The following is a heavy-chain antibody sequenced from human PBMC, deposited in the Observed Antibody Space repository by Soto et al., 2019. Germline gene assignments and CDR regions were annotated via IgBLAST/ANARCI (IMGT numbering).Heavy chain of an antibody. D-gene: IGHD5-18*01. J-gene: IGHJ2*01. V-gene: IGHV4-61*01. CDR1: GGSVNRINSY. CDR2: AYYTGST. Sequence: QVQLQESGPGLVKPSETLSLTCTVSGGSVNRINSYWSWIRQPPGKGLEWLGYAYYTGSTNYNPSLNSRVTISLDTSKNPFSLKLSSVTAADTAVYYCARDDSSYVYWYFDLWGRGTLVTVSS. CDR3: ARDDSSYVYWYFDL.